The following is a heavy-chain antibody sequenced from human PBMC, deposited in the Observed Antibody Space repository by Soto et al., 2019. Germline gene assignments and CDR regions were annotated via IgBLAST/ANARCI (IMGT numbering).Heavy chain of an antibody. CDR3: AKDGRRWDLPADY. CDR1: GFTFSSYA. J-gene: IGHJ4*02. Sequence: GGSLRLSCAASGFTFSSYAISWVRQAPGKGLEWASAISGGGGSTYYADSVKGRFTISSDNSKNTLYLQMNSLRAEDTAVYYCAKDGRRWDLPADYWGQEALVTVSS. D-gene: IGHD1-26*01. CDR2: ISGGGGST. V-gene: IGHV3-23*01.